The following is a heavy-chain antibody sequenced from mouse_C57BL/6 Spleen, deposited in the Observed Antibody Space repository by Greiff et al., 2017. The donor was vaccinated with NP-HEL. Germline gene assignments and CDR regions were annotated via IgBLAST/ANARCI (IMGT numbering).Heavy chain of an antibody. Sequence: VQLQQPGTELVKPGASVKLSCKASGYTFTSYWMHWVKQRPGQGLEWIGNINPSNGGTNYNEKFKSKATLTVDKSSSTAYMQLISLTSEDSAVYYCAGSSGSYYAMDYWGQGTSVTVSS. D-gene: IGHD3-2*02. V-gene: IGHV1-53*01. J-gene: IGHJ4*01. CDR3: AGSSGSYYAMDY. CDR1: GYTFTSYW. CDR2: INPSNGGT.